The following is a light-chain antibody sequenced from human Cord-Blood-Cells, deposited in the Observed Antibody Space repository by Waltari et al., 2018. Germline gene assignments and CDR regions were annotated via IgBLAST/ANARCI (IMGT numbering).Light chain of an antibody. CDR3: CSYAGSSSYV. CDR1: SSDVGSYNL. Sequence: QSALTQPASVSGSPGQSTTISCTGTSSDVGSYNLVSWYQQHPGKAPKLMVYEGSKRPSVVSNRFSGSKSGNTASLTISGLQAEDEADYYCCSYAGSSSYVFGTGTKVTVL. J-gene: IGLJ1*01. V-gene: IGLV2-23*01. CDR2: EGS.